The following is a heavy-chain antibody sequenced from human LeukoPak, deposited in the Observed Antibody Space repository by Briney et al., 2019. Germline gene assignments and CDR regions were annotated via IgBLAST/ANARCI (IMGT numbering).Heavy chain of an antibody. V-gene: IGHV3-48*03. CDR3: ARGQNFDCLLDYYYYGRDV. CDR2: ISSSGSTI. J-gene: IGHJ6*02. Sequence: GGSLRLSCAASGFTFSSYEMNWVRQAPGKGLEWVSYISSSGSTIYYADSVKGRFTISRDNAKNSLYLQMNSLRAEDTAVYYCARGQNFDCLLDYYYYGRDVWGQGPTVTVSS. D-gene: IGHD3-9*01. CDR1: GFTFSSYE.